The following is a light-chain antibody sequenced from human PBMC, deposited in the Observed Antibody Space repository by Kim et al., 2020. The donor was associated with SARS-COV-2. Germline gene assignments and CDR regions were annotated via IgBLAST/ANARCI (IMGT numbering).Light chain of an antibody. CDR3: QQRSNWPPYT. J-gene: IGKJ2*01. V-gene: IGKV3-11*01. CDR2: DAS. CDR1: QSVSSY. Sequence: EIVLTQSPATLSLSPGERATLSCRASQSVSSYLAWYQQKPGQAPRLLIYDASNRATGIPARFSGSGSGTDFTLTISSLEPEDFAVYYCQQRSNWPPYTLGQGTKLEL.